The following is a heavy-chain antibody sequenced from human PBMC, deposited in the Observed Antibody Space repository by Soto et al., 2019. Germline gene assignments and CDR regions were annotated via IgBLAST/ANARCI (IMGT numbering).Heavy chain of an antibody. Sequence: GSLRLSCAASGFTFSSYGMHWVRQAPGKGLEWVAVISYDGSNKYYADSVKGRFTISRDNSKNTLYLQMNSLRAEDTAVYYCAKDRVRYCTNGVCYDFDYWGQGTLVTVSS. J-gene: IGHJ4*02. CDR1: GFTFSSYG. D-gene: IGHD2-8*01. CDR3: AKDRVRYCTNGVCYDFDY. CDR2: ISYDGSNK. V-gene: IGHV3-30*18.